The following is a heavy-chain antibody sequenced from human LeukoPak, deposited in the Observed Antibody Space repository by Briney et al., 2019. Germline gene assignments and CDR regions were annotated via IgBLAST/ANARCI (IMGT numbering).Heavy chain of an antibody. J-gene: IGHJ4*02. CDR3: ARGVVVVAAIPSYYFDY. D-gene: IGHD2-15*01. CDR2: INHSGST. Sequence: SETLSLTCAVYGGSFSGYYWSWIRQPPGKGLEWIGEINHSGSTNYNPSLKSRVTILVDTSKNQFSLKLSSVTAADTAVYYCARGVVVVAAIPSYYFDYWGQGTLVTVSS. V-gene: IGHV4-34*01. CDR1: GGSFSGYY.